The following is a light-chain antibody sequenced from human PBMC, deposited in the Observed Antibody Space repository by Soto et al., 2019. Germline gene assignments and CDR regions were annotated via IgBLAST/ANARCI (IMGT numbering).Light chain of an antibody. CDR3: SSYAGSNNLV. CDR1: SSDVGGYNY. J-gene: IGLJ2*01. V-gene: IGLV2-8*01. Sequence: QSALTQPPSASGSPGQSVTISCTGTSSDVGGYNYVSWYQQYPGKAPKLMIYEVTKRPSGVPDRFSGSKSGNTASLTVSGLQAEDEADYYGSSYAGSNNLVFGGGTKVTVL. CDR2: EVT.